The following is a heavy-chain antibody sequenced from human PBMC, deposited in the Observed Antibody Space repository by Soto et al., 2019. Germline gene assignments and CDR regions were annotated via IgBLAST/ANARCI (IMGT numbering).Heavy chain of an antibody. CDR2: VNAGNGNT. CDR3: ARTSGYYFFDY. V-gene: IGHV1-3*01. CDR1: GYTFTSYA. D-gene: IGHD3-3*01. J-gene: IGHJ4*02. Sequence: QVQLVQSGAEVKKPGASVKVSCKASGYTFTSYAMHWVRQAPGQRLEWMGWVNAGNGNTKYSQKFHGRVPITTDTSASTAYMELSSLSSEDTAVYYCARTSGYYFFDYWGQGTLVTVSS.